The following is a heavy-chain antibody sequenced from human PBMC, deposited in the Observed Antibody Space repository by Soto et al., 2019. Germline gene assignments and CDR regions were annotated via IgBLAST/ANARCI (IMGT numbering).Heavy chain of an antibody. CDR1: GGSISSYY. D-gene: IGHD6-13*01. J-gene: IGHJ5*02. CDR2: IYYSGST. CDR3: ARDRGYSRGFDP. V-gene: IGHV4-59*01. Sequence: SETLSLTCTVSGGSISSYYWSWIRQPPGKGLEWIGYIYYSGSTNYNPSLKSRVTISVDTSKNQFSLKLSSVTAADTAVYYCARDRGYSRGFDPWGQGTLVPVS.